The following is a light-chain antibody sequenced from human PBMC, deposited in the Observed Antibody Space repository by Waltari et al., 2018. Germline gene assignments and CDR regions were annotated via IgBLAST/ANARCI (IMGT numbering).Light chain of an antibody. Sequence: DIMMTQSPASLAVSLCERATITCMYSQSVLFKLKNQHYLAWYQQKPGQPPRVLIYWASARDSGVPDRFSGSGSGTDFTLTISSLQAEDVAVYYCQQYSSTPLTFGGGTKVEI. CDR3: QQYSSTPLT. J-gene: IGKJ4*01. CDR2: WAS. CDR1: QSVLFKLKNQHY. V-gene: IGKV4-1*01.